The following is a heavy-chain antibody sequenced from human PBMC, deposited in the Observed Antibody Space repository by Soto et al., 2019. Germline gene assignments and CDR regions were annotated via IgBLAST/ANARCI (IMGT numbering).Heavy chain of an antibody. V-gene: IGHV3-23*01. CDR3: AKEGAIAVAGTYYYYGMDV. Sequence: GGSLRLSCAASGFTFSSYAMSWVRQAPGKGLEWVSAISGSGGSTYYADSVKGRFTISRDNSKNTLYLQMNSLRAEDTAVYYCAKEGAIAVAGTYYYYGMDVWGQGTTVTVSS. CDR1: GFTFSSYA. J-gene: IGHJ6*02. CDR2: ISGSGGST. D-gene: IGHD6-19*01.